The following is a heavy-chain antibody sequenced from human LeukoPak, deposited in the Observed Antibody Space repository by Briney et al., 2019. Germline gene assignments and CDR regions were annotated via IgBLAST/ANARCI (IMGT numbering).Heavy chain of an antibody. V-gene: IGHV3-30*02. CDR2: IPYDASDK. J-gene: IGHJ4*02. CDR1: GFRFSDYG. D-gene: IGHD6-13*01. CDR3: AKGAWAADGPMGNNFAS. Sequence: QPGGSLRLSCVASGFRFSDYGMHWVHQAPGKGLEWVAFIPYDASDKYYADSVKGRFTISRDNSNNTLTLHMNSLRTEDTPIYFCAKGAWAADGPMGNNFASWGQGSLVTVSS.